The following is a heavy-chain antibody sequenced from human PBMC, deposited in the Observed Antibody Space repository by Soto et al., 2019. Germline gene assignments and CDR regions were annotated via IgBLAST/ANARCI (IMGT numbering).Heavy chain of an antibody. V-gene: IGHV5-51*03. CDR2: IYPDDSQT. Sequence: EVQLVQSGAEMKRPGESLKISCRGSGYGFHGYWIGWVRQIPGNGLDYMGIIYPDDSQTKYSPSLQGQVTFSVGKSISPAYLQGSSLKASDTAMYYGARFGGPLLSHGYSELWGRVALVTVSS. D-gene: IGHD3-10*01. CDR3: ARFGGPLLSHGYSEL. CDR1: GYGFHGYW. J-gene: IGHJ2*01.